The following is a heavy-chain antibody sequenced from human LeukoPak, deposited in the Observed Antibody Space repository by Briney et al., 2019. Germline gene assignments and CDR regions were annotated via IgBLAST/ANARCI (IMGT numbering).Heavy chain of an antibody. D-gene: IGHD2-21*02. CDR1: GGSISSSSYY. Sequence: SETLSLTCTVSGGSISSSSYYWGWIRQPPGKGLEWIGSIYYSGGTYYNPSLKSRVTISVDTSKNQFSLKLSSVTAADTAVYYCARRGPDPPYCGGDCYSDYWGQGTLVTVSS. CDR3: ARRGPDPPYCGGDCYSDY. J-gene: IGHJ4*02. CDR2: IYYSGGT. V-gene: IGHV4-39*01.